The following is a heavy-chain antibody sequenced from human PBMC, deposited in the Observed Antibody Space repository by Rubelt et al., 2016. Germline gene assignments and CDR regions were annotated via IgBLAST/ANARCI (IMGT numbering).Heavy chain of an antibody. D-gene: IGHD3/OR15-3a*01. CDR2: VYYTGST. V-gene: IGHV4-61*05. J-gene: IGHJ4*02. Sequence: QLQLQESGPGLVKPSETLSLTCTVSGCSISSNTDYWGWIRQPPGKGLEWIGYVYYTGSTHYNPSLKRRVTISADRSKNQLSRKLSSVTAADTAVYYWASGTVYFDNWGQGTLVTVSS. CDR1: GCSISSNTDY. CDR3: ASGTVYFDN.